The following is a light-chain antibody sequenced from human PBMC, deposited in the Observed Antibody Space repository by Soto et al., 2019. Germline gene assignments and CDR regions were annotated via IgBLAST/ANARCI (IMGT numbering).Light chain of an antibody. CDR3: QQYDNWPPIT. CDR1: QSVNSG. J-gene: IGKJ5*01. Sequence: EIVMTQSPATLSVSPGERATLSCRASQSVNSGLAWYQQKPGQAPRLLIHGASTRATGIPARFSGSGSGTEFTLTISSLQSEDFAVYYCQQYDNWPPITFGQGTRLEIK. V-gene: IGKV3-15*01. CDR2: GAS.